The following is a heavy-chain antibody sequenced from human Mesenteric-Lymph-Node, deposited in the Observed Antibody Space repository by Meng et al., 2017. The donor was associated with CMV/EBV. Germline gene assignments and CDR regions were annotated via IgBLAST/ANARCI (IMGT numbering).Heavy chain of an antibody. V-gene: IGHV3-48*04. J-gene: IGHJ4*02. Sequence: GGSLRLSCAASGFTFSSYSMNWVRQAPGKGLEWVSYISSSSSTIYYADSVKDRFTISRDNAKNSLYLQMNSLRAEDTAVYYCARENDYGEANLDYWGQGTLVTVSS. CDR1: GFTFSSYS. CDR2: ISSSSSTI. D-gene: IGHD4-17*01. CDR3: ARENDYGEANLDY.